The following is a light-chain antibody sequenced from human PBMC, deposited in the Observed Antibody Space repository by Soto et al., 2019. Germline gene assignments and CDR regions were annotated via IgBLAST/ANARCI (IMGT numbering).Light chain of an antibody. J-gene: IGLJ1*01. V-gene: IGLV2-14*01. CDR2: EVN. CDR3: TSYTTSDTRV. Sequence: QSALTQPASLACSPWQGITMSCTVTVSVFGNYNYVSWYQQNPFNTPKLMICEVNNRPSVVSNRFSGSKSGNTASLTISGLQAEDEADYYCTSYTTSDTRVFGTGTKVTVL. CDR1: VSVFGNYNY.